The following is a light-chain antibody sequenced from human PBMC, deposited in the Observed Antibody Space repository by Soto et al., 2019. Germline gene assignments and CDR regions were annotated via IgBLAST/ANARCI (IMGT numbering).Light chain of an antibody. V-gene: IGKV1-27*01. CDR2: AAS. J-gene: IGKJ1*01. CDR1: QGISNY. CDR3: QKYNSAPWT. Sequence: DIHMTQSPSSLSTSLGDRVTITSRASQGISNYLAWYQQKPGKVPKLLIYAASTLQSGVPSRFSGSGSGTDFTLTISSLQPEDVATYYCQKYNSAPWTFGQGTKVDIK.